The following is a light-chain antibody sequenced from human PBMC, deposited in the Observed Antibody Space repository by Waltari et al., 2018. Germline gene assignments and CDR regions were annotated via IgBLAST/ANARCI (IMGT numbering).Light chain of an antibody. CDR2: DVN. Sequence: QSALTQPASVSGSPGQSITIPCTGTSSDVGGFNYVPSYQPHPGKAPKIMIYDVNDRPSGVSNRFSGSKSGNTASLTISGLQAEDEADYYCSSYRRSDIVVFGGGTKLTVL. J-gene: IGLJ2*01. V-gene: IGLV2-14*03. CDR1: SSDVGGFNY. CDR3: SSYRRSDIVV.